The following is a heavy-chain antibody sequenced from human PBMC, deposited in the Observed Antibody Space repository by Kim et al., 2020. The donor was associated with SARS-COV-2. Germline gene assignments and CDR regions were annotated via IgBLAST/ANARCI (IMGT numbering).Heavy chain of an antibody. D-gene: IGHD6-19*01. Sequence: SVKVSCKASGFTFTSSAVQWVRQARGQRLEWIGWIVVGSGNTNYAQKFQERVTITRDMSTSTAYMELSSLRSEDTAVYYCAADTAGYSSGWYDYYYYGMDVWSQGTTVTVSS. V-gene: IGHV1-58*01. CDR2: IVVGSGNT. CDR1: GFTFTSSA. J-gene: IGHJ6*02. CDR3: AADTAGYSSGWYDYYYYGMDV.